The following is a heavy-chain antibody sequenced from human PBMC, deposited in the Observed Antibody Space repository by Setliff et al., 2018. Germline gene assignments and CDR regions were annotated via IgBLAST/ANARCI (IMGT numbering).Heavy chain of an antibody. D-gene: IGHD3-10*01. V-gene: IGHV3-15*01. J-gene: IGHJ5*02. CDR1: GFTFSNAW. CDR3: TRERVWFGAPILYFDP. Sequence: GGSLRLSCAASGFTFSNAWMSWVRQAPGKGLEWVGRIKSKTDGGTTVYAAPVKGRFTISRDESKNTLYLQMNSLKTEDTAVYYCTRERVWFGAPILYFDPWGQGTLVTVSS. CDR2: IKSKTDGGTT.